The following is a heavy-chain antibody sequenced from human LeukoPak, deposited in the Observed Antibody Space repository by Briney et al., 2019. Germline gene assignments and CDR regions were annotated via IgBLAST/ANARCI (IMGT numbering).Heavy chain of an antibody. D-gene: IGHD3-3*01. CDR1: GGTFSSYA. V-gene: IGHV1-69*13. J-gene: IGHJ4*02. CDR2: IIPIFGTA. CDR3: ARNPTYYDFWSGSLDY. Sequence: SVKVSCKASGGTFSSYAISWVRQAPGQGLEWMGGIIPIFGTANYAQKFQSRVTITADESTSTAYMELSSLRSEDTAVYYCARNPTYYDFWSGSLDYWGQGTLVTVSS.